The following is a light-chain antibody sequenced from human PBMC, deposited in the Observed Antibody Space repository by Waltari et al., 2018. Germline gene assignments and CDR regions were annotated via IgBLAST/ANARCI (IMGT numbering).Light chain of an antibody. CDR3: QQSYSMFALT. V-gene: IGKV1-6*02. J-gene: IGKJ4*01. Sequence: AIQLTQSPSSLSASVGDKVTITCRASQGIRVDLACYQQKPGKAPKLLIYGASSLQSAVPSRFSGGASGSDFTLTISSLQPEDFATYYCQQSYSMFALTFGGGTKVEIK. CDR2: GAS. CDR1: QGIRVD.